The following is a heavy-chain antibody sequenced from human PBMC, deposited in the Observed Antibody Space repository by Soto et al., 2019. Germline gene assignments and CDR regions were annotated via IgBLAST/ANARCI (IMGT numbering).Heavy chain of an antibody. D-gene: IGHD3-10*01. CDR1: GGTFSSYA. Sequence: GSSVKVSCKASGGTFSSYAISWVRQAPGQGLEWMGGIIPIFGTANYAQKFQGRATITADKSTSTAYMELSSLRSEDTAVYYCAREHYRGTIYYGMDVWCQGLTVTVSS. J-gene: IGHJ6*02. CDR2: IIPIFGTA. V-gene: IGHV1-69*06. CDR3: AREHYRGTIYYGMDV.